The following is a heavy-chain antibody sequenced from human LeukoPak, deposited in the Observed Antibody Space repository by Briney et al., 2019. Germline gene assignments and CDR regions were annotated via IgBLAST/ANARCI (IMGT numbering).Heavy chain of an antibody. Sequence: GGSLRLSCSASGFTFSNYAVHWVRQAPGKGLEYVSAISSNGASTYYAESVNGRFTISRDNSKNTMYLQMNSLRPEDTAVYYCAKDNNDPYQYYYYGMDVWGQGTTVTVSS. CDR1: GFTFSNYA. V-gene: IGHV3-64D*06. J-gene: IGHJ6*02. D-gene: IGHD1/OR15-1a*01. CDR2: ISSNGAST. CDR3: AKDNNDPYQYYYYGMDV.